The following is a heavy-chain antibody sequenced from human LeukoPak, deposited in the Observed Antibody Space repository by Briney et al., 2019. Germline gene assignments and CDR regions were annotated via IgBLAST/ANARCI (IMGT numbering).Heavy chain of an antibody. Sequence: PGGSLRLSCAASGFNVNSNYMNWVRQAPGKGLEWVSAIYSGGSTYYADSVKGRFTISRDNSKNTLYLQMNSLRTEDTAVYHCARDRADSSGWFNYWYFALWGRGTLVTVSS. J-gene: IGHJ2*01. V-gene: IGHV3-53*01. CDR2: IYSGGST. D-gene: IGHD6-19*01. CDR3: ARDRADSSGWFNYWYFAL. CDR1: GFNVNSNY.